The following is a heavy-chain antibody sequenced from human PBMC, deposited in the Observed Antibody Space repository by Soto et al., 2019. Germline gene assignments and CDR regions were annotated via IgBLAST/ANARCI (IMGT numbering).Heavy chain of an antibody. CDR1: GFTFSSYG. V-gene: IGHV3-30*18. D-gene: IGHD2-15*01. CDR2: ISYDGSNK. J-gene: IGHJ6*02. CDR3: AKGGTGYCSGGSCYSAYMDV. Sequence: GGSLRLSCAASGFTFSSYGMHWVRQAPGKGLEWVAVISYDGSNKYYADSVKGRFTISRDNSKNTLYLQMNSLRAEDTAVYYCAKGGTGYCSGGSCYSAYMDVWGQGTTVTVYS.